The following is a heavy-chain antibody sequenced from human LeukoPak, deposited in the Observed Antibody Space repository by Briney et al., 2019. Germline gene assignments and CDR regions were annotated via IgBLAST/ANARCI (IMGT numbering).Heavy chain of an antibody. Sequence: ASVKVSCKASGYTFTSYGISWVRQAPGQGLEWMGWISAYNGNTNYAQKLQGRVTMTTDTSTSTAYMELRSLRSDDTAVYYCAGVDSSGYYYRFDPWGQGTLVTVSS. CDR1: GYTFTSYG. D-gene: IGHD3-22*01. CDR3: AGVDSSGYYYRFDP. J-gene: IGHJ5*02. V-gene: IGHV1-18*01. CDR2: ISAYNGNT.